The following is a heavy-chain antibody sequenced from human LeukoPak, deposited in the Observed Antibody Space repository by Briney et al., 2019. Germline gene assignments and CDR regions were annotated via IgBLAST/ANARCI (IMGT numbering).Heavy chain of an antibody. D-gene: IGHD2-15*01. CDR2: IRTKNNGATA. CDR1: GFTFGEDA. Sequence: SLRLSCTASGFTFGEDAMSWFRQAPGKGLEWVGFIRTKNNGATAEYAASVKGRFSISRDDSKSIAYLQMNSLKTEDTAVYFCARLIAVVVAASSYFDSWGQGTRVTVSS. V-gene: IGHV3-49*03. CDR3: ARLIAVVVAASSYFDS. J-gene: IGHJ4*02.